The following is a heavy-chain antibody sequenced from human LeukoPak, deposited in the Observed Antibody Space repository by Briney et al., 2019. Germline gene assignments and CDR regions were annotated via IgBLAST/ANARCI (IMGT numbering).Heavy chain of an antibody. CDR1: GGSFTGYY. Sequence: NASETLSLTCAVYGGSFTGYYWSWIRQPPGKGLEWIGSIYYSGSTYYNPSLKSRVTISVDTSKNQFSLKLSSVTAADTAVYYCASSTYYDILTGYSRGYFDYWGQGTLVTVSS. V-gene: IGHV4-34*01. D-gene: IGHD3-9*01. CDR3: ASSTYYDILTGYSRGYFDY. CDR2: IYYSGST. J-gene: IGHJ4*02.